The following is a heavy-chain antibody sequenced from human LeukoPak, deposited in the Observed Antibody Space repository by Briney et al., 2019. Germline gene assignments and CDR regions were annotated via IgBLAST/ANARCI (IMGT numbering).Heavy chain of an antibody. J-gene: IGHJ4*02. CDR2: IIPIFGTA. CDR1: GGTFSSYA. V-gene: IGHV1-69*13. CDR3: ARDLLNEGNHLDY. Sequence: ASVKVSCKASGGTFSSYAISWVRQAPGQGLEWMGGIIPIFGTANYAQKFQGRVTITADESTSTAYMELSSLRSEDTAVYYCARDLLNEGNHLDYWGQGTLVTVSS. D-gene: IGHD4-23*01.